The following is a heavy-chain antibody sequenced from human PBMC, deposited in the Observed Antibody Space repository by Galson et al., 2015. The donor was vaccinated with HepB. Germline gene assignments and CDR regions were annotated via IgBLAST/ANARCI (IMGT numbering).Heavy chain of an antibody. CDR3: ARSGGGVWMGGFDI. Sequence: QSGAEVKKPGESLTISCKASGYSFTNYWISWVRQMPGKGLEWMGIIYVGDSGTRYSLSFQGQVTISADKSINTAYLQWSSLRASDTAMYYCARSGGGVWMGGFDIWGQGTMVTVSS. V-gene: IGHV5-51*01. J-gene: IGHJ3*02. D-gene: IGHD2-21*02. CDR2: IYVGDSGT. CDR1: GYSFTNYW.